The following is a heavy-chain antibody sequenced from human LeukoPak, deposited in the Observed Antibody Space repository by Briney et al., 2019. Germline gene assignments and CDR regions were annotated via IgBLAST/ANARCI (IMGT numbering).Heavy chain of an antibody. CDR1: GGSFSGYY. J-gene: IGHJ6*03. CDR2: INHSGST. D-gene: IGHD6-6*01. V-gene: IGHV4-34*01. CDR3: ARAKQVAYYYYYMDV. Sequence: SETLSLTCAVYGGSFSGYYWSWIRQPPGKGLEWIGEINHSGSTNYNPSLKSRVTMSVDTSKNQFSLKLSSVTAADTAVYYCARAKQVAYYYYYMDVWGKGTTVTVSS.